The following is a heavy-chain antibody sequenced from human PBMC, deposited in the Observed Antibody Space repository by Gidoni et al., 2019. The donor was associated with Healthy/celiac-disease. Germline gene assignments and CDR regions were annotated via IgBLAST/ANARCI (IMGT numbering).Heavy chain of an antibody. V-gene: IGHV3-30-3*01. CDR1: GFTFSSYA. J-gene: IGHJ6*03. CDR3: ARDGVVGTDYYYYMDV. Sequence: QVQLVESGGGVVQPGRSLRLSCAASGFTFSSYARHWVRQAPGKGLEWVAVISYDGSNKYYADSVKGRFTISRDNSKNTLYLQMNSLRAEDTAVYYCARDGVVGTDYYYYMDVWGKGTTVTVSS. CDR2: ISYDGSNK. D-gene: IGHD2-21*02.